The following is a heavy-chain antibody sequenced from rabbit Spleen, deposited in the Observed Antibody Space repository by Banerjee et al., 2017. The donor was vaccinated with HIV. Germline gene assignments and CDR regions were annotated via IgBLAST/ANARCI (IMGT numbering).Heavy chain of an antibody. CDR2: INAVTGKA. CDR3: ARDLTGVIGWNFGW. CDR1: GIDFTKYY. V-gene: IGHV1S45*01. D-gene: IGHD1-1*01. Sequence: EQLEESGGGLVKPEGSLTLSCKASGIDFTKYYITWVRQAPGKGLEWIACINAVTGKAVYASWAKGRFTFSKISSTTVTLEVTSLTAADTATYFCARDLTGVIGWNFGWWGPGTLVTVS. J-gene: IGHJ4*01.